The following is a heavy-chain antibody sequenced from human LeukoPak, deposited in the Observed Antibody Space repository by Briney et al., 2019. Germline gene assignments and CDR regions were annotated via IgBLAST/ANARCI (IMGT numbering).Heavy chain of an antibody. J-gene: IGHJ4*02. Sequence: ASVKVSCKASGYSFSTHWMHWVRQAPGQGLEWMGIINPSGGFTSYAQKLQGRVTVTRDMSTSTVYMELSNLRSEDTAVYYCARVRVSSGSYLVGFDYWGQGTLVTVSS. D-gene: IGHD1-26*01. CDR2: INPSGGFT. CDR1: GYSFSTHW. CDR3: ARVRVSSGSYLVGFDY. V-gene: IGHV1-46*01.